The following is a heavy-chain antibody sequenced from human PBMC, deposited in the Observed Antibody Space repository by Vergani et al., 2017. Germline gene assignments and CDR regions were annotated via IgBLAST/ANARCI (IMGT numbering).Heavy chain of an antibody. CDR1: GGTFSSYA. Sequence: QVQLVQSGAEVKKPGSSVKVSCKASGGTFSSYAISWVRQAPGQGLEWMGRIIPILGIANYAQKFQGRVTITADKSTSTAYMELSSLRSEDTAVYYCASTVRGVHVGWFDPWGQGTLVTVSS. CDR3: ASTVRGVHVGWFDP. D-gene: IGHD3-10*01. J-gene: IGHJ5*02. CDR2: IIPILGIA. V-gene: IGHV1-69*04.